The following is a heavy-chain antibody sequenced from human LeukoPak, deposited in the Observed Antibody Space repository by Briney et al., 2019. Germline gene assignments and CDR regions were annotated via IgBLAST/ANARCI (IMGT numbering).Heavy chain of an antibody. CDR3: AKGSSDYFFDL. V-gene: IGHV3-23*01. Sequence: GGSLRLSCAASGFIFNNYGLVWVRQAPGKGLEWVSAISNDGGGTTYADFVKGRFSVSRDNSKNTLFLQMNSLRAEDTALYYCAKGSSDYFFDLWGQGTLVTVSS. CDR2: ISNDGGGT. D-gene: IGHD3-22*01. CDR1: GFIFNNYG. J-gene: IGHJ4*02.